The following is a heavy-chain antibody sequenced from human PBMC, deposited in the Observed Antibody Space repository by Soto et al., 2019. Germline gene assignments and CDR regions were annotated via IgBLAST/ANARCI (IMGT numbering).Heavy chain of an antibody. CDR1: RGSITAHY. CDR2: ISYSGST. CDR3: ARGVMAAGLYFFDY. Sequence: PSQTLSLTCTVSRGSITAHYWTWIRQPPRKGLEWIGYISYSGSTNSNTSLRKRVTFSLDTSKKQCSLKLTSVTAADSAVYYYARGVMAAGLYFFDYWGQGALVTVSS. V-gene: IGHV4-59*11. J-gene: IGHJ4*02. D-gene: IGHD6-13*01.